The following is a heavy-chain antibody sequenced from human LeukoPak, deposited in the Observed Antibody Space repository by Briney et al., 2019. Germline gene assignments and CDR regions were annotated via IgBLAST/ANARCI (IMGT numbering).Heavy chain of an antibody. V-gene: IGHV3-48*02. J-gene: IGHJ6*02. CDR3: AREGQPHLYYYGMDV. Sequence: GGSLRLSCAASGFTFSSYSMNWVRQAPGKGLEWVSYISSSSSNIYYADSVKGRFTISRDNAKNSLYLQMNSLRDEDTAVYYCAREGQPHLYYYGMDVWGQGTTVTVSS. D-gene: IGHD6-13*01. CDR2: ISSSSSNI. CDR1: GFTFSSYS.